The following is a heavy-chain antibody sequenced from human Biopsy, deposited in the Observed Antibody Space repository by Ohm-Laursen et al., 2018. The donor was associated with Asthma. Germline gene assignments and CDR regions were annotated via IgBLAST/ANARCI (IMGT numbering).Heavy chain of an antibody. J-gene: IGHJ6*02. D-gene: IGHD3-10*01. CDR1: GYTFNSAG. CDR2: ISVYNGNT. Sequence: ASVKVSCKTSGYTFNSAGITWVRQAPGQGLEWMGWISVYNGNTRVAQKLQDRVTMITDTSTNTAYMELRSLRSDDTAVYFCARAVDYSHYYGIDVWGQGTTVTVS. CDR3: ARAVDYSHYYGIDV. V-gene: IGHV1-18*01.